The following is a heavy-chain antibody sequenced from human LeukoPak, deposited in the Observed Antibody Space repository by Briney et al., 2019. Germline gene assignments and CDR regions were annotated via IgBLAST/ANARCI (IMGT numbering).Heavy chain of an antibody. CDR3: AREIGGILVFDY. D-gene: IGHD5-18*01. Sequence: ASVKVSFKASGYKFTGYYMHWVRQVPGQGLEWMGWINPNSGDSHHAQKFQGRVTMTRDTSISTAYMELSRLRSDDTAVYYCAREIGGILVFDYWGQGTLVTVSS. V-gene: IGHV1-2*02. J-gene: IGHJ4*02. CDR2: INPNSGDS. CDR1: GYKFTGYY.